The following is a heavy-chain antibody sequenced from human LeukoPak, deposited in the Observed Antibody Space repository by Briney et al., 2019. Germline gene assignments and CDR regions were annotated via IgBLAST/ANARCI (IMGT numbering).Heavy chain of an antibody. Sequence: GGSLRLSCAASGFTFSSYSMNWVRQAPGKGLEWVSSISSSSTYIYYADSVKGRFTISRDNAKNSLYLQMNSLRAEDTAVYYCARAYSSGWAGLDYWGQRTLVTVSS. CDR3: ARAYSSGWAGLDY. CDR2: ISSSSTYI. D-gene: IGHD6-19*01. CDR1: GFTFSSYS. J-gene: IGHJ4*02. V-gene: IGHV3-21*01.